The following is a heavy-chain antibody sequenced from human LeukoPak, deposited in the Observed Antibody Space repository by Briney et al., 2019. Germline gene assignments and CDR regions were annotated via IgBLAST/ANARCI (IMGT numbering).Heavy chain of an antibody. CDR3: ARDYSSSWTANPPYYYYYGMDV. CDR2: IWYDGSNK. V-gene: IGHV3-33*01. CDR1: GFTFSSYG. J-gene: IGHJ6*02. Sequence: GGSLRLSCAASGFTFSSYGMHWVRQVPGKGLEWVAVIWYDGSNKYYADSVKGRFTISRDNSKNTLYLQMNSLRAEDTAVYYCARDYSSSWTANPPYYYYYGMDVWGQGTTVTVSS. D-gene: IGHD6-13*01.